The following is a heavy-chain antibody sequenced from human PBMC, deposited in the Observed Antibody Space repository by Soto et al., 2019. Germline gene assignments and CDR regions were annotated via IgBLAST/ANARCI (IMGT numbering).Heavy chain of an antibody. CDR3: VRDPPFDP. V-gene: IGHV4-4*02. CDR2: ISHSGST. Sequence: LEILSLTCTVSGGSISSSNWWSWVRQPPGKGLEWIGEISHSGSTNYNPSLKSRVTISVDKSKTQFSLKLSSVTAADTAVYYCVRDPPFDPWGQGTLVTVSS. CDR1: GGSISSSNW. J-gene: IGHJ5*02.